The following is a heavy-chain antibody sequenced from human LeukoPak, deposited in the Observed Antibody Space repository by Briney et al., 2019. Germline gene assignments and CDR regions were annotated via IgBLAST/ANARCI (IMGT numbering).Heavy chain of an antibody. CDR1: GFTFSDHA. CDR2: IYYSGST. V-gene: IGHV4-59*11. Sequence: GSLRLSCAASGFTFSDHAMIWIRQPPGKGLEWIGYIYYSGSTNYNPSLKSRVTISVDTSKNQFSLKLSSVTAADTAVYYCARALLVTTSGYFYYYMDVWGKGTTVSVSS. CDR3: ARALLVTTSGYFYYYMDV. J-gene: IGHJ6*03. D-gene: IGHD2-8*02.